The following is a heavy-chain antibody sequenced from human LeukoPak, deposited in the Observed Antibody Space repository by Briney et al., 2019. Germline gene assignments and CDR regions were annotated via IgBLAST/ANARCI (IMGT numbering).Heavy chain of an antibody. D-gene: IGHD6-6*01. J-gene: IGHJ4*02. CDR2: ISSSSSYI. CDR1: GFTFSSYS. V-gene: IGHV3-21*01. Sequence: GGSLRLSCAASGFTFSSYSMNWVRQAPGKGLEWVSSISSSSSYIYYADSVKGRFTISRDNAKNSLYLQMNSLRAEDTAVYYCARAGQLASGFDYWGQGTLVTVSS. CDR3: ARAGQLASGFDY.